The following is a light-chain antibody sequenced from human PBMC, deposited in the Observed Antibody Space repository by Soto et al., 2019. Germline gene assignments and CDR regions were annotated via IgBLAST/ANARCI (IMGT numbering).Light chain of an antibody. V-gene: IGKV3-15*01. CDR2: GAT. CDR1: QSVNSK. Sequence: EIVMTQSPATVSVSPGERATLSCRASQSVNSKLAWYQHKPGQAPRLLIHGATTRATGTPTRFSGSESGTEFTLTIGSLQSEDFAVYYCLQYYGRPKTFGQGTKVEIK. CDR3: LQYYGRPKT. J-gene: IGKJ1*01.